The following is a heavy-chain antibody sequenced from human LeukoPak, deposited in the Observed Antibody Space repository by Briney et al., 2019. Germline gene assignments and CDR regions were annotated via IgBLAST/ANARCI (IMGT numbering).Heavy chain of an antibody. J-gene: IGHJ4*02. Sequence: GGSLRLSCAASGFTFSNYDMHWVRQAPGKGLEWVAVISYDGSNKYYADSVKGRFTISRDNSKNTVYLQMNSLRAEDTAVYYCAKDREGATFDNWGQGTLVTVSS. D-gene: IGHD1-26*01. CDR3: AKDREGATFDN. V-gene: IGHV3-30*18. CDR1: GFTFSNYD. CDR2: ISYDGSNK.